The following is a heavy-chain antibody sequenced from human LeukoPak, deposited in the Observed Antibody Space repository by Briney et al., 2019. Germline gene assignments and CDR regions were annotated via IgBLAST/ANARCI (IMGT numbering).Heavy chain of an antibody. J-gene: IGHJ3*02. D-gene: IGHD2-2*01. CDR3: ASSTSDAFDI. Sequence: SETLSLTCTVSDGSISSYYWSWIRQPPGKGLEWIGYIYYSGSTNYNPPLKSRVTISVDKSKNQFSLKLSSVTAADTAVYYCASSTSDAFDIWGQGTMVTVSS. CDR1: DGSISSYY. CDR2: IYYSGST. V-gene: IGHV4-59*01.